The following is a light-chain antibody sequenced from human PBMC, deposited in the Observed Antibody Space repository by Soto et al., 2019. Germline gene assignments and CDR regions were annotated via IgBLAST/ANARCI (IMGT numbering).Light chain of an antibody. J-gene: IGKJ5*01. V-gene: IGKV1-33*01. CDR2: DAS. CDR3: QQYDSVFT. Sequence: DIQMTQSPSSLSASVGDRVTITCQASQDINKNLIWYQQKPGKAPKLLIYDASDLETGVPSRFSGSGSGTDFTFTISSLQAEDIATYFCQQYDSVFTFGQGTRLEN. CDR1: QDINKN.